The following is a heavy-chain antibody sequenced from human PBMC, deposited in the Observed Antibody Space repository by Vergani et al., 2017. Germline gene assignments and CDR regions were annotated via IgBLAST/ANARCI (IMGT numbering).Heavy chain of an antibody. CDR1: GGSISSGGYY. V-gene: IGHV4-31*03. J-gene: IGHJ4*02. CDR2: IYYSGST. Sequence: QVQLQESGPGLVKPSQTLSLTCTVSGGSISSGGYYWSWIRQHPGKGLEWIGYIYYSGSTSYNPFLKSRVTITVDTSKNQFSLKLSSVTAADTAVYYCARASLYSVDYWGQGTLVTVSS. CDR3: ARASLYSVDY. D-gene: IGHD2-21*01.